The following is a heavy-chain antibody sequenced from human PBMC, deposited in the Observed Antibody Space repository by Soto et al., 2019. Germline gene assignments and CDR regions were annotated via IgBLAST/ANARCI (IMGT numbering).Heavy chain of an antibody. CDR2: ISGSGGST. Sequence: GGSLRLSCAASGFIFSSYAMSWVRQAPGKGLEWVSAISGSGGSTYYADSVKGRFAISRDNSKNTLYLQMNSLRAEDTAVYYCAKVFEDTAMVTYYYGMDVWGQGTTVTVSS. CDR1: GFIFSSYA. V-gene: IGHV3-23*01. D-gene: IGHD5-18*01. J-gene: IGHJ6*02. CDR3: AKVFEDTAMVTYYYGMDV.